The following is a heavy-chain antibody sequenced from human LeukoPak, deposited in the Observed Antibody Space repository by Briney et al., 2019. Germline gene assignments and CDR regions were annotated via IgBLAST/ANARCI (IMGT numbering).Heavy chain of an antibody. CDR2: ISAYNGNT. CDR1: GYTFTSYG. J-gene: IGHJ5*02. CDR3: ARLTRIYYYDSSGYYGGSWFDP. V-gene: IGHV1-18*01. D-gene: IGHD3-22*01. Sequence: GASVKVSXKASGYTFTSYGISWVRQAPGQGLEWMGWISAYNGNTNYAQKLQGRVTMTTDTSTSTAYMELRSLRSDDTAVYYCARLTRIYYYDSSGYYGGSWFDPWGQGTLVTVSS.